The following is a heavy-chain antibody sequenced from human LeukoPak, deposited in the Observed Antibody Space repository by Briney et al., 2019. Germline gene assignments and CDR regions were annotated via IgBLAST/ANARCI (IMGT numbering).Heavy chain of an antibody. CDR1: EFSVNSNY. CDR2: IYSGGGST. CDR3: ASADYRGYYFDY. D-gene: IGHD5-12*01. Sequence: GGSLRLSCAASEFSVNSNYTSWVRQAPGKGLEWVSVIYSGGGSTYYADSVKGRFTISRDNSKNTLYLQMNSLRAEDTAVYYCASADYRGYYFDYWGQGTLVTVSS. J-gene: IGHJ4*02. V-gene: IGHV3-53*01.